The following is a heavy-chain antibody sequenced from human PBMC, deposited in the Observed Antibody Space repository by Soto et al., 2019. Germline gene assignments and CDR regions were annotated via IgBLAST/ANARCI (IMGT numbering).Heavy chain of an antibody. V-gene: IGHV1-2*02. J-gene: IGHJ5*02. CDR3: ARDRSCSSTSCYVRFDP. Sequence: ASVKVSCKASGYTFTGYYMHWVRQAPGQGLEWMGWINPNSGGTNYAQKFQGRVTMTRDTSISTAYMELSRLRSDDTAVYYCARDRSCSSTSCYVRFDPWGQGTLVTVSS. CDR2: INPNSGGT. D-gene: IGHD2-2*01. CDR1: GYTFTGYY.